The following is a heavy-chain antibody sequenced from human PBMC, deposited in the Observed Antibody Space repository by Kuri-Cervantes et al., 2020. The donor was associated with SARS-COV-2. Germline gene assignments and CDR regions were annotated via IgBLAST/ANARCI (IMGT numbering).Heavy chain of an antibody. D-gene: IGHD2-8*01. CDR3: ARDAIVLMVYAIKEDAFDI. Sequence: GESLKISCAASGFTFSSYGMHWVRQAPGKGLEWVSSISSSSSYIYYADSVKGRFTISRDNAKNSLYLQMNSLRAEDTAVYYCARDAIVLMVYAIKEDAFDIWGQGTMVTVSS. CDR2: ISSSSSYI. CDR1: GFTFSSYG. V-gene: IGHV3-21*01. J-gene: IGHJ3*02.